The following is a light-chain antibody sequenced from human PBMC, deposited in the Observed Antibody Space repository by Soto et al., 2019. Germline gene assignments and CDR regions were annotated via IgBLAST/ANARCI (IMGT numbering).Light chain of an antibody. CDR1: QGISNY. CDR2: AAS. V-gene: IGKV1-27*01. J-gene: IGKJ5*01. CDR3: QKYNIAPRT. Sequence: DIQMTQSPSSLSASVGDRVTITCRASQGISNYLAWYQQKPGKVPKLLIYAASTLQSGVPSRFSGSRSGTDFTLTIRSLQPEDVTTYYCQKYNIAPRTFGKGKRLEI.